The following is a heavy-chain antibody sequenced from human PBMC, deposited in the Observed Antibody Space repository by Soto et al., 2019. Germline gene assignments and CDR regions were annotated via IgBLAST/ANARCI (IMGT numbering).Heavy chain of an antibody. Sequence: QVQLVESGGGVVQPGRSLRLSCAASGFTFSSYAMHWVRQAPGKGLEWVAVISYDGSNKYYADSVKGRFTISRDNSKNTLYLQMHSLRAEDTAVYYCARARWYCSSTSCSGRPYNWFDPWGQGTLVTVSS. CDR2: ISYDGSNK. CDR3: ARARWYCSSTSCSGRPYNWFDP. D-gene: IGHD2-2*01. J-gene: IGHJ5*02. CDR1: GFTFSSYA. V-gene: IGHV3-30-3*01.